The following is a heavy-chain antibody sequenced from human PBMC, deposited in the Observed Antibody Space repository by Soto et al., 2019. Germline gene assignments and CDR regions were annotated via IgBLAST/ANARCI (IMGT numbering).Heavy chain of an antibody. CDR1: GGTFSSYA. Sequence: QVQLVQSGAEVKKPGSSVKVSCKASGGTFSSYAISWVRQAPGQGLEWMGGIIPIFGTANYAQKFQGRVKITADKSTSTAYMELSSLRSEDTAVYYCARGRSGYQGYYFDYWGQGTLVTVSS. CDR2: IIPIFGTA. D-gene: IGHD3-3*01. J-gene: IGHJ4*02. CDR3: ARGRSGYQGYYFDY. V-gene: IGHV1-69*06.